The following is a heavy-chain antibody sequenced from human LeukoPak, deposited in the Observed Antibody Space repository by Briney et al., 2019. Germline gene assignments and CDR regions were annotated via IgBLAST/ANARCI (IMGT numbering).Heavy chain of an antibody. CDR1: GGSISSSSYY. CDR3: ARHVPGAAGILRWFDP. D-gene: IGHD6-13*01. V-gene: IGHV4-39*01. Sequence: ASETLSLTCTVSGGSISSSSYYWGWIRQPRGKGLEWIGSIYYSGSTYYNPSLKSRVTISVDTSKNQFSLKLSSVTAADTAVYYCARHVPGAAGILRWFDPWGQGTLVTVSS. J-gene: IGHJ5*02. CDR2: IYYSGST.